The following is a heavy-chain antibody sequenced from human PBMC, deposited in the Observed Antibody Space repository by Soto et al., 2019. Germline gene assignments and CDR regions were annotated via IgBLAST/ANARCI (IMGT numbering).Heavy chain of an antibody. J-gene: IGHJ4*02. V-gene: IGHV4-4*07. CDR1: GDSISDYY. CDR3: AREMYDKTGWQLLRGDYYFDY. Sequence: PSETLSLTCTVSGDSISDYYWTWIRQPAGKGLEWIGRVYTNGSTSYNPSLKSRVTISVDTSNNQFSLKLTSVTAADTAVYYCAREMYDKTGWQLLRGDYYFDYWGLGTLVTVSS. D-gene: IGHD2-21*02. CDR2: VYTNGST.